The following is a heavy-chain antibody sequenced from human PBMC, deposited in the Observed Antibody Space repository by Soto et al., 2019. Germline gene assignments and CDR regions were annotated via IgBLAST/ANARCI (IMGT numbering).Heavy chain of an antibody. J-gene: IGHJ4*02. CDR1: GGSFSGYY. CDR2: INHSGST. D-gene: IGHD3-22*01. V-gene: IGHV4-34*01. Sequence: PSGTLSLTCAVYGGSFSGYYWSWIRQPPGKGLEWIGEINHSGSTNYNPSLKSRVTISVDTSKNQFSLKLSSVTAADTAVYYCARGRPGGISGRYYYDSSGYFYWGQGTLVTVFS. CDR3: ARGRPGGISGRYYYDSSGYFY.